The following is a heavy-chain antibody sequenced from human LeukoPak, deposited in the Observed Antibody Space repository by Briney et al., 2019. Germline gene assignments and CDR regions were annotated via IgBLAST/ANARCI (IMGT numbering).Heavy chain of an antibody. J-gene: IGHJ4*02. Sequence: PGGSLRLSCAASGFTFSSYSMNWVRQAPGKGLEWVSFISTSSIYIYYADSVKGRFTISRDNAKNSLYLQMNSLRAEDTAVYYCARTIEVATISYFDYWGQGTLVTVSS. CDR1: GFTFSSYS. CDR2: ISTSSIYI. D-gene: IGHD5-24*01. V-gene: IGHV3-21*01. CDR3: ARTIEVATISYFDY.